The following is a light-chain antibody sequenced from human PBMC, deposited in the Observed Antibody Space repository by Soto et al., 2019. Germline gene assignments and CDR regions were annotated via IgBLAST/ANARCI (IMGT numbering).Light chain of an antibody. CDR1: QSVGNN. CDR3: QQYNNWPPYT. Sequence: ETVMTQSPATLSLSPGERATLSCRASQSVGNNLAWYQQKPGQAPGLLIYEASTRATGIPARFSGSGSGTEFTLTISSLQSEDYAVYYCQQYNNWPPYTFGQGSKVDIK. V-gene: IGKV3D-15*01. J-gene: IGKJ2*01. CDR2: EAS.